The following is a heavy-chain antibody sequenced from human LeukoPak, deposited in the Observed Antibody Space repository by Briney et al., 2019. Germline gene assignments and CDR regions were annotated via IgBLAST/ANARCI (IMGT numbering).Heavy chain of an antibody. J-gene: IGHJ6*02. D-gene: IGHD3-16*01. CDR1: GFTFNDAW. V-gene: IGHV3-7*03. CDR3: ARGGGLDV. Sequence: GGSLRLSCAASGFTFNDAWMNWARQAPGKGLEWVASINHNGNVNYYVDSVKGRFTISRDNAKNSLYLQMSNLRAEDTAVYFCARGGGLDVWGQGATVTVSS. CDR2: INHNGNVN.